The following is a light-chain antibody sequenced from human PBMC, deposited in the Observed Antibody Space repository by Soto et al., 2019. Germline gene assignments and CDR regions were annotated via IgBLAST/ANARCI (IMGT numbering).Light chain of an antibody. CDR1: SSDIGVYNY. Sequence: QSALTQPASVSGSPGQSITISCTGTSSDIGVYNYVSWYQQDPGKAPKLMIYDVSNRPSGISNRFSGSKSGNTASLTISGLQAEDEADYYCSSYSTSSTLVFGGGTKLTVL. CDR2: DVS. CDR3: SSYSTSSTLV. J-gene: IGLJ2*01. V-gene: IGLV2-14*01.